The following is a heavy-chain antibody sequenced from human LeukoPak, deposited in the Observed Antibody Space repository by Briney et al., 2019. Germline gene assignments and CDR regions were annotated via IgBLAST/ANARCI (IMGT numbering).Heavy chain of an antibody. Sequence: GRSLRLSCAASGFTFDDYGMHWVRHAPGKGLEWVSGISWSSDNIDYADSVKGRFTISRDDAKNSLYLQMNSLRAEDMALYYCAKGPRSTMLRGVIDYWGQGTLVTVSS. CDR1: GFTFDDYG. D-gene: IGHD3-10*01. CDR2: ISWSSDNI. J-gene: IGHJ4*02. CDR3: AKGPRSTMLRGVIDY. V-gene: IGHV3-9*03.